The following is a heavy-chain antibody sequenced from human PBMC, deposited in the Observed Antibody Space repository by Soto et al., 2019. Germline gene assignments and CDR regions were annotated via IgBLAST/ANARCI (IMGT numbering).Heavy chain of an antibody. J-gene: IGHJ6*02. Sequence: SETLSLTCAVYGGSFSDTYWNWFRQPPGKGLEWIGEINHNTSTIYNPSLKSRVTISVDKSKNHFSLKLSSVTAADTAVYYCASTLPYYVSGSYLYYYYGMDVWGQGTTVTVSS. D-gene: IGHD3-10*01. CDR3: ASTLPYYVSGSYLYYYYGMDV. CDR2: INHNTST. CDR1: GGSFSDTY. V-gene: IGHV4-34*01.